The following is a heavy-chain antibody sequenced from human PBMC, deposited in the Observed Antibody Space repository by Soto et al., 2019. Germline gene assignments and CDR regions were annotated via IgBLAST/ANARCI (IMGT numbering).Heavy chain of an antibody. CDR1: GFTFRSYA. D-gene: IGHD3-3*01. Sequence: GGSLRLSCAASGFTFRSYATSWVRQAPGKGLEWVSAISGSGGSTYYADSVKGRFTISRDNSKNTLYLQMNSLRAEDTAVYYCAKDISSYDFWSGSLDYWGQGTLVTVSS. CDR2: ISGSGGST. J-gene: IGHJ4*02. CDR3: AKDISSYDFWSGSLDY. V-gene: IGHV3-23*01.